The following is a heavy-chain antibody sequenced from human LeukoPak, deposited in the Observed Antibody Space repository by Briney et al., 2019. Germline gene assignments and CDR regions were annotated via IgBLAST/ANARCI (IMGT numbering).Heavy chain of an antibody. CDR1: GFTFSSYA. D-gene: IGHD3-10*01. Sequence: GGSLRLSCAASGFTFSSYAMSWVRQAPGKGLEWVSAISGSGGSTYYADSVKGRVTISRDNSKNTLYLQMNSLRAEDTAAYYCAKPQGSGSYNNLDYWGQGTLVTVSS. J-gene: IGHJ4*02. CDR3: AKPQGSGSYNNLDY. V-gene: IGHV3-23*01. CDR2: ISGSGGST.